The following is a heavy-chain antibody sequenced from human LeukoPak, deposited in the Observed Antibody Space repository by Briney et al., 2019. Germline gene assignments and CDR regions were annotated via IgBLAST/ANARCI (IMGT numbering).Heavy chain of an antibody. D-gene: IGHD6-19*01. Sequence: GGSLRLSRAASGFTFSANAMTWDRQAPGKGREWVSSINGGGAYTFYADSVKGRFTISRDNSKKTLCLQMNSLRPEDTAVYYCAREGRAVAGNNWFDPWGQGTLATVSS. J-gene: IGHJ5*02. CDR2: INGGGAYT. CDR1: GFTFSANA. CDR3: AREGRAVAGNNWFDP. V-gene: IGHV3-23*01.